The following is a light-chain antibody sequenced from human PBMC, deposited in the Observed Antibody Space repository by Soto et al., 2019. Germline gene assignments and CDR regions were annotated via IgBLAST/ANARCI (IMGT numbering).Light chain of an antibody. CDR3: CSYAGSFYV. J-gene: IGLJ1*01. Sequence: QSVLTQPRSVSGSPGQSVTISCTGTSSDVGGYNYVSWYQQHPGKAPKLMIYDVSKRPSGVPDRFSGSKSGNTASLTISGLHAEDEADYYCCSYAGSFYVFGTGTNVTV. CDR2: DVS. V-gene: IGLV2-11*01. CDR1: SSDVGGYNY.